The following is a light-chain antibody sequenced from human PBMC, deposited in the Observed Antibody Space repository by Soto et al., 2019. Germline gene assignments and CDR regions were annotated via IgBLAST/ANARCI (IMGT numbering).Light chain of an antibody. CDR1: SSDIGAGYD. CDR3: QSYDSSLGGSKGV. CDR2: SNI. V-gene: IGLV1-40*01. J-gene: IGLJ3*02. Sequence: QSVLTQPPSMSGAPGQRVTISCTGSSSDIGAGYDVHWYQQFPGTAPKLLIYSNINRPSGVPDRFSGSKSGTSASLAITGLRAEDVADYYCQSYDSSLGGSKGVFGGGTKLTVL.